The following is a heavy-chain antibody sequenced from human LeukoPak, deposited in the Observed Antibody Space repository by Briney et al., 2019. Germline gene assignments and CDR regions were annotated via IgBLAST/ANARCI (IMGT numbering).Heavy chain of an antibody. D-gene: IGHD4-17*01. J-gene: IGHJ4*02. CDR1: GGSFSGYY. CDR2: INHSGST. V-gene: IGHV4-34*01. Sequence: SGTLSLTCAVYGGSFSGYYWSWIRQPPGKGLEWIGEINHSGSTNYNPSLKSRVTISVDTSKNQFSLKLSSVTAADTAVYYCASRPEAGYGDLLFDYWGQGTLVTVSS. CDR3: ASRPEAGYGDLLFDY.